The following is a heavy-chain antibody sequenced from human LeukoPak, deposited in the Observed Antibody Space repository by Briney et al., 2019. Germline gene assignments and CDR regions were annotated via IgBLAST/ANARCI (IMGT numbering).Heavy chain of an antibody. Sequence: PGGSLRLSCAASGFTFSSYAMSWVRQAPGKGLEWVSAISGSGGSTYYADSVKGRFTISRDNSKNTLYLQMNSLRAEDTAVYYCAKIGGSGSYYNGVDYWGQGTLVTVSS. J-gene: IGHJ4*02. CDR1: GFTFSSYA. D-gene: IGHD3-10*01. CDR3: AKIGGSGSYYNGVDY. V-gene: IGHV3-23*01. CDR2: ISGSGGST.